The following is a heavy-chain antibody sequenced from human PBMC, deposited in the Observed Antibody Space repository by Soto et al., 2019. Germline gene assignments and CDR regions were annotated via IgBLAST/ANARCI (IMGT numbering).Heavy chain of an antibody. Sequence: SETLSLTCTVSGGSISSYYWSWIRQPPGKGLEWIGYIYYSGSTNYNPSLKSRVTISVDTSKNQFSLKLSSVTAADTAVYYCARAEMATTPCVYLGQGTLVTVSS. V-gene: IGHV4-59*01. D-gene: IGHD5-12*01. CDR3: ARAEMATTPCVY. CDR1: GGSISSYY. CDR2: IYYSGST. J-gene: IGHJ4*02.